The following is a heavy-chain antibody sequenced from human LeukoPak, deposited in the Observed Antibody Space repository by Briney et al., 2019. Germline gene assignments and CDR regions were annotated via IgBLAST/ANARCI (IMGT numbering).Heavy chain of an antibody. Sequence: SETLSLTCAVYGGSFSGYYWSWIRQPPGKGLEWIGEINHSGSANYNPSLKSRVTISVDTSKNQFSLKLSSVTAADTAVYYCARRFPWILFGGQGTLVTVSS. J-gene: IGHJ4*02. D-gene: IGHD5-18*01. CDR3: ARRFPWILF. CDR2: INHSGSA. CDR1: GGSFSGYY. V-gene: IGHV4-34*01.